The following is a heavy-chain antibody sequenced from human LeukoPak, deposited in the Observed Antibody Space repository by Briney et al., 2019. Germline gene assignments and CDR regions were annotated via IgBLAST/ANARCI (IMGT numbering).Heavy chain of an antibody. CDR3: ARDMNTNFDY. CDR1: GYTFTSYG. CDR2: INPNSGGT. J-gene: IGHJ4*02. Sequence: ASVKVSCKASGYTFTSYGISWVRQAPGQGLEWMGWINPNSGGTNYAQSLHGRVTMTRDTSISTAYLELSRLRSGDTAMYFCARDMNTNFDYWGQGTLVTVSS. V-gene: IGHV1-2*02. D-gene: IGHD3-16*01.